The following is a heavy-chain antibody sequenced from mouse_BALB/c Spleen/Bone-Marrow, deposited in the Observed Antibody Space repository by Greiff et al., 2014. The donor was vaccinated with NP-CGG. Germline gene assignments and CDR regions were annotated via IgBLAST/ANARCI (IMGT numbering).Heavy chain of an antibody. J-gene: IGHJ2*01. CDR2: ISYSGST. V-gene: IGHV3-2*02. D-gene: IGHD1-1*01. CDR3: ARTTTVVSHFDY. CDR1: GYSITSDYA. Sequence: EVKLVESGPGLVKPSQSLSLTCTVPGYSITSDYAWNWIRQFPGNKLEWMGYISYSGSTSYNPSLKSRISITRDTSKNQFFLQLNSVTTEDTATYYCARTTTVVSHFDYWGQGTTLTVSS.